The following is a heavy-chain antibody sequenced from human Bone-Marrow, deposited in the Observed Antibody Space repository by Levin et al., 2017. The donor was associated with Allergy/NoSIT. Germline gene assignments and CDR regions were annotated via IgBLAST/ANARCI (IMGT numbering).Heavy chain of an antibody. CDR2: ISYDGSNK. V-gene: IGHV3-30*04. CDR1: GFTFSSYA. Sequence: GGSLRLSCAASGFTFSSYAMHWVRQAPGKGLEWVAVISYDGSNKYYADSVKGRFTISRDNSKNTLYLQMNSLRAEDTAVYYCARGEGPYSGSYFSRYYFDYWGQGTLVTVSS. D-gene: IGHD1-26*01. CDR3: ARGEGPYSGSYFSRYYFDY. J-gene: IGHJ4*02.